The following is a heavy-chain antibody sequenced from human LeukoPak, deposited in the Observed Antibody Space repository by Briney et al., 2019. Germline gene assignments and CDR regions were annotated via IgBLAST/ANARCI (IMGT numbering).Heavy chain of an antibody. Sequence: GGSLRLSCVASEFSLSRNGMHWVRQAPGKGLEWVAVTSHDGVKKYYADSVRGRFTISREYLKNTLYLQMNSLRAEDTAVYYCAKDKGGGYGNDAFDIWGRGTMVTVSS. J-gene: IGHJ3*02. CDR2: TSHDGVKK. CDR1: EFSLSRNG. V-gene: IGHV3-30*18. D-gene: IGHD3-16*01. CDR3: AKDKGGGYGNDAFDI.